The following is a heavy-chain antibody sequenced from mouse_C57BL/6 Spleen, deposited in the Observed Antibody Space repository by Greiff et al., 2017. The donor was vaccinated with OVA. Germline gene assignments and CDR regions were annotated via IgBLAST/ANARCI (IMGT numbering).Heavy chain of an antibody. J-gene: IGHJ1*03. CDR2: INPNNGGT. Sequence: EVQLQQSGPELVKPGASVKISCKASGYTFTDYYMNWVKQSHGKSLEWIGDINPNNGGTSYNQKFKGKATLTVDKSSSTAYMELRSLTSEDSAVYYCAREAYYYGSRWYFDVWGTGTTVTVSS. CDR1: GYTFTDYY. V-gene: IGHV1-26*01. D-gene: IGHD1-1*01. CDR3: AREAYYYGSRWYFDV.